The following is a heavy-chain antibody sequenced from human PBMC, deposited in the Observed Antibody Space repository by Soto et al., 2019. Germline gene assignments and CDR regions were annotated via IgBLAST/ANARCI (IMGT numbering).Heavy chain of an antibody. Sequence: QVQLVQSGAEVKKPGASVTVSCKASGYTFSDYYLHWVRQAPGQGHEWMGRINPNSGDTKFAQKFQGRVTMTRDTSVRTAFMELNWLKPDDTAVYYCARESGGATATLDYYYFYMGVWGQGTTVTVSS. CDR2: INPNSGDT. D-gene: IGHD5-12*01. V-gene: IGHV1-2*06. CDR1: GYTFSDYY. J-gene: IGHJ6*03. CDR3: ARESGGATATLDYYYFYMGV.